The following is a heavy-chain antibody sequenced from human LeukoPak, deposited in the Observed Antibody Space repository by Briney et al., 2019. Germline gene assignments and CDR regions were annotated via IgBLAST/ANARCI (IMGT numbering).Heavy chain of an antibody. CDR2: ISAYNGNT. Sequence: ASVKVSCKASGYTFTSYGISWVRQAPGQGLEWMGWISAYNGNTNYAQKLQGRVTMTTDTSTSTAYMELRSLRSDDTAVYYCARDSDIVVVVAATYMDVWGKGTMVTVSS. CDR1: GYTFTSYG. J-gene: IGHJ6*03. D-gene: IGHD2-15*01. CDR3: ARDSDIVVVVAATYMDV. V-gene: IGHV1-18*01.